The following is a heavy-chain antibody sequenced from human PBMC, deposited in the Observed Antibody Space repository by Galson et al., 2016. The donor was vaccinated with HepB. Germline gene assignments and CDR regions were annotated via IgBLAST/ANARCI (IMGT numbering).Heavy chain of an antibody. V-gene: IGHV3-23*01. Sequence: SLRLSCAASGFTFSNYAMTWVRQAPGEGLQWISSVSGSGGRTSYADSVKGRFTISRDNSKNTLYLQMNSLRVEDTAVYYCAKSERRILAASTLDFWGQGTPVTVSS. CDR1: GFTFSNYA. CDR3: AKSERRILAASTLDF. J-gene: IGHJ4*02. D-gene: IGHD6-25*01. CDR2: VSGSGGRT.